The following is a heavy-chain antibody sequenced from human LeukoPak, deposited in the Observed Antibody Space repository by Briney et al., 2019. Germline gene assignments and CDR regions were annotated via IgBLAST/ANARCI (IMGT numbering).Heavy chain of an antibody. V-gene: IGHV3-11*06. CDR2: ISSSSSYT. D-gene: IGHD3-16*02. CDR1: GFTFSDYY. J-gene: IGHJ3*02. CDR3: ARTSELSLRGAFDI. Sequence: PGGSLRLSCAASGFTFSDYYMSWIRQAPGKGLKWVSYISSSSSYTNYADSVKGRFTISRDNAKNSLYLQMNSLRAEDTAVYYCARTSELSLRGAFDIWGQGTMVTVSS.